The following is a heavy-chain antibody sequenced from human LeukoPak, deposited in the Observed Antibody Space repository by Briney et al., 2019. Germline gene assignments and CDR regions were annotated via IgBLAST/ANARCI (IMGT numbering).Heavy chain of an antibody. Sequence: PSETLSLTCTVSGGSISSDYWSWIRQPPGKGLEWIGYIYYSGSTNYNPSLKSRVTISVDTSKNQFSLKLTSVTAADTAVYYCARAWFGESAYTFDYWGQGTLVTVSS. V-gene: IGHV4-59*08. D-gene: IGHD3-10*01. CDR3: ARAWFGESAYTFDY. CDR2: IYYSGST. CDR1: GGSISSDY. J-gene: IGHJ4*02.